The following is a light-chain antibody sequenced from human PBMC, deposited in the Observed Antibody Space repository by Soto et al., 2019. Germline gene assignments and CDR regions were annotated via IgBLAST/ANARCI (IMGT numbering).Light chain of an antibody. CDR1: SSDVGGYNY. V-gene: IGLV2-14*01. CDR2: DVS. J-gene: IGLJ1*01. CDR3: SSYTSSSTPGSV. Sequence: QSVLTQPASVSGSPGQSITISCTGTSSDVGGYNYVSWYQQHPGKAPKLMIYDVSNRPSGVSNRFSGSKSGNTASLTISGLQAEDEADYYCSSYTSSSTPGSVSGTGPKVTVL.